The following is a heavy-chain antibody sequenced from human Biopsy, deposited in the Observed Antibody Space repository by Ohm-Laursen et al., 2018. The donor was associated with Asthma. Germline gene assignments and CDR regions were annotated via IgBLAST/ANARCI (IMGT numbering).Heavy chain of an antibody. J-gene: IGHJ4*02. Sequence: LSLTCIVSYGSITSGGYYWTWIRQHPGKGLEWIGFIYYSGSTYYNPSLKSRVSISIDTSKNQFSLKLSSVTAADTAVYYCARAQDYYDSRGYYRSFDYWGQGTLVTVSS. V-gene: IGHV4-31*03. D-gene: IGHD3-22*01. CDR1: YGSITSGGYY. CDR3: ARAQDYYDSRGYYRSFDY. CDR2: IYYSGST.